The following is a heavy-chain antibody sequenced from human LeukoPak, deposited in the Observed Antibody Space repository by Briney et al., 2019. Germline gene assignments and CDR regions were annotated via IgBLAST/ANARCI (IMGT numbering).Heavy chain of an antibody. V-gene: IGHV4-59*08. Sequence: SGTLSLTCTVSGDSITNNHWSWIRHFPGKGLEWIGYISYTGSTNYNPSLKSRLTISVDTSKNHFSLTLTSVTAADTALYYCARHIYPDGSPFDSWGQGTLVSVTS. CDR3: ARHIYPDGSPFDS. CDR1: GDSITNNH. D-gene: IGHD3-10*01. J-gene: IGHJ4*02. CDR2: ISYTGST.